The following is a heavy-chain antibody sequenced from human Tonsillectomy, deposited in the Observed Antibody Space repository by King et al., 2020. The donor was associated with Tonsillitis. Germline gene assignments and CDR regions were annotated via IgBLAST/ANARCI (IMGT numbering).Heavy chain of an antibody. J-gene: IGHJ4*02. CDR2: ISYDGTKK. CDR1: GFTFRNYA. Sequence: VQLVESGGGVVQPGGSLRLSCAVSGFTFRNYAMNWVRQAPGKGLEWVAFISYDGTKKYYVDSVKGRFTISRDNSKNTLYLQMHSLRPDDTAVYYCQCVGDDSQNFFDYWGRGSLVTVSS. V-gene: IGHV3-30*02. CDR3: QCVGDDSQNFFDY. D-gene: IGHD3-10*01.